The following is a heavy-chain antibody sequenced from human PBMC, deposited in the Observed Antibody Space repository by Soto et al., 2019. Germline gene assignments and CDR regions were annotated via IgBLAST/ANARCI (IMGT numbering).Heavy chain of an antibody. CDR3: AKDLDYGYYGVDFDY. Sequence: QVQLVESGGGVVQPGRSLRLSCAASGFTFSSYGMHWVRQAPGKGLEWVAVISYDGSNKYYADSVKGRFTNSRDNSKNTLYLQMNSVRAEDTAVYYCAKDLDYGYYGVDFDYWGQGTLVTVSS. CDR1: GFTFSSYG. J-gene: IGHJ4*02. D-gene: IGHD4-17*01. CDR2: ISYDGSNK. V-gene: IGHV3-30*18.